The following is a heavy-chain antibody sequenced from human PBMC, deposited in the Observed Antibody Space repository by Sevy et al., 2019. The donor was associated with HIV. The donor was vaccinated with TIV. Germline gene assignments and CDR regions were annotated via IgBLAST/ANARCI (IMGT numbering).Heavy chain of an antibody. CDR1: GFTFSSYA. Sequence: GGSLRLSCAASGFTFSSYAMSWVRQAPGKGLEWVSTFSFGCGKINYADSVKGRFTISRDNSKNTLYLQMHSLRAEDTAVYYCAREGCSKPQDYWGQGTRVTVSS. CDR2: FSFGCGKI. D-gene: IGHD3-10*02. CDR3: AREGCSKPQDY. V-gene: IGHV3-23*01. J-gene: IGHJ4*02.